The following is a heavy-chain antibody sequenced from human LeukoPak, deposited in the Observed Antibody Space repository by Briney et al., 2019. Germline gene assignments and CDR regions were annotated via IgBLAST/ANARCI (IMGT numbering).Heavy chain of an antibody. CDR1: GYTFTDYY. CDR3: AGLPRYNWNEPLGY. V-gene: IGHV1-2*02. CDR2: INPNSGGT. D-gene: IGHD1-20*01. J-gene: IGHJ4*02. Sequence: ASVKVSCKASGYTFTDYYMHWVRQAPGQGLEWMGWINPNSGGTKYAQKFQGRVTMTRDTSINTAYMELSRLTYDDTAVYYCAGLPRYNWNEPLGYWGQGTLVTASS.